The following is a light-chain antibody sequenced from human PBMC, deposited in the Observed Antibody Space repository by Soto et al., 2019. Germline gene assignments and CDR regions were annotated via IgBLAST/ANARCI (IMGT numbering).Light chain of an antibody. CDR1: QSALYSSNNKNY. Sequence: DIVMTQSADSLVVSLGERATIKCKSSQSALYSSNNKNYLAWYQQKPGQPPRLLIYWASTRESGVPDRFSGSGSGTDFTLTISSLQAEDVAVYYCQQYYGTPFTFGGGTKVDNK. J-gene: IGKJ4*01. CDR3: QQYYGTPFT. CDR2: WAS. V-gene: IGKV4-1*01.